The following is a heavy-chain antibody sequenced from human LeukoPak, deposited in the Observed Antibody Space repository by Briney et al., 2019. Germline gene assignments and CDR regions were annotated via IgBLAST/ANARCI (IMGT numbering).Heavy chain of an antibody. CDR3: ARVMSPYGDFDY. CDR2: ISKTSSTI. J-gene: IGHJ4*02. Sequence: PGGSLRLSCAASGFTFSSYDMNWVRQAPGEGLEWLSFISKTSSTIFYADSVKGRFTISRDNAKNSQYLQMNSLRDEDTAVYFCARVMSPYGDFDYWGQGTLVTVSS. V-gene: IGHV3-48*02. CDR1: GFTFSSYD. D-gene: IGHD4-17*01.